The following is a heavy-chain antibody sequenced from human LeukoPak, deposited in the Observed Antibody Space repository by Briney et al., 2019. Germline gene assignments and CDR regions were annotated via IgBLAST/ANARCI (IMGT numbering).Heavy chain of an antibody. J-gene: IGHJ3*02. V-gene: IGHV4-39*01. CDR1: SDSISSSSYY. Sequence: PSETLSLTCTVSSDSISSSSYYWGWIRQPPGKGLEWIVTIYYSGSTYYNPALNRRVTISVDTSKTQFSLKLSYVTAAETAVYYCARQRKYSSGWYGDAFDIWGQGTMVTVSS. CDR2: IYYSGST. CDR3: ARQRKYSSGWYGDAFDI. D-gene: IGHD6-19*01.